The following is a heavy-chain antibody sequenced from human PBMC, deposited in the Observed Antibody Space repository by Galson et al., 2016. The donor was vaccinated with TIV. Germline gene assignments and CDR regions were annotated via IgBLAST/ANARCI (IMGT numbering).Heavy chain of an antibody. J-gene: IGHJ4*02. CDR1: GLTFSSFD. CDR2: LTVSGANT. CDR3: AKMGSSGYYYARRFDF. V-gene: IGHV3-23*01. D-gene: IGHD3-22*01. Sequence: SLRLSCAASGLTFSSFDFSWVRQAPGKGLEWVSALTVSGANTYYTDSVKGRFTVSRDNAKNTLYLQMNSLRAEDTAVYYCAKMGSSGYYYARRFDFWGQGTLVTVSS.